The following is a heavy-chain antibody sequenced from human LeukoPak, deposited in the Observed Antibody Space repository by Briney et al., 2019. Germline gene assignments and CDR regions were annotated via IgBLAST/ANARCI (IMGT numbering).Heavy chain of an antibody. D-gene: IGHD3-22*01. CDR1: GFTVSSNY. V-gene: IGHV3-53*01. CDR3: ARAIRSNYYDSSGYYL. J-gene: IGHJ5*02. Sequence: GGSLRLSCAASGFTVSSNYMSWVRQAPGKGLEWVSVIYSGGSTYYADSVKGRFTISRDNSKNTLYLQMNSLRAEDTAVYYCARAIRSNYYDSSGYYLWGQGTLVTVSS. CDR2: IYSGGST.